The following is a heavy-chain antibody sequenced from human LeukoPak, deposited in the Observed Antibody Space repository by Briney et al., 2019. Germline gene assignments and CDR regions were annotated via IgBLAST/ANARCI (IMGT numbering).Heavy chain of an antibody. CDR1: GYSFTSYW. V-gene: IGHV5-51*01. D-gene: IGHD5-12*01. J-gene: IGHJ6*02. CDR2: IYPGDSDT. Sequence: PGESLKISCKGSGYSFTSYWIGWVRQMPGKGLEWMGIIYPGDSDTRCSPSFQGQVTISADKSISTAYLQWSSLKASDTAMSYCAVFPVDSGPYYYYGMDVWGQGTTVTVSS. CDR3: AVFPVDSGPYYYYGMDV.